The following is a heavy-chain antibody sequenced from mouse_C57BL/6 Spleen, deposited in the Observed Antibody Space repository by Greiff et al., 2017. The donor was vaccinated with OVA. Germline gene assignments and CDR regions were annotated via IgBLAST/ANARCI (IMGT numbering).Heavy chain of an antibody. CDR3: TRGELSRDYDRRFAY. J-gene: IGHJ3*01. V-gene: IGHV1-15*01. Sequence: VQLQESGAELVRPGASVTLSCKASGYTFTDYEMHWVKQTPVHGLEWIGAIDPETGGTAYNQKFKGKAILTADKSSSTAYMELRSLTSEDSAVYYCTRGELSRDYDRRFAYWGQGTLVTVSA. CDR2: IDPETGGT. D-gene: IGHD2-4*01. CDR1: GYTFTDYE.